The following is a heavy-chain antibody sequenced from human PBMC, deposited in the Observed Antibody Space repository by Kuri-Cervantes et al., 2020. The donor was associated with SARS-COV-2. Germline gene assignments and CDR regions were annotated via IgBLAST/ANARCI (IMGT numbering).Heavy chain of an antibody. CDR3: AKDPALSRGDFDY. CDR2: IGPSGTTK. CDR1: GFIFSDYY. J-gene: IGHJ4*02. V-gene: IGHV3-11*01. Sequence: GGSLRLSCTASGFIFSDYYMTWIRQAPGKGLEWVSNIGPSGTTKYYADSVKGRFTISRDNSKNTLYLQMNSLRAEDTAVYYCAKDPALSRGDFDYWGQGTLVTVSS. D-gene: IGHD3-16*01.